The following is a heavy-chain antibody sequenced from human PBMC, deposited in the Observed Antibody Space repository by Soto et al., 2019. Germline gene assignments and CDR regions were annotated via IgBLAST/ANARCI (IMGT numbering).Heavy chain of an antibody. CDR2: IYYSGST. V-gene: IGHV4-30-4*01. CDR1: GGSISSGDYY. D-gene: IGHD3-22*01. Sequence: QVQLQESGPGLVKPSQTLSLTCTVSGGSISSGDYYWNWIRQPPGKGLEWIGYIYYSGSTYYNPALKSRVTISVDTSKNQFSLKLSSVTAADTAVYYCARDSYDSSGSSGYSFDYWGQGTLVIVSS. J-gene: IGHJ4*02. CDR3: ARDSYDSSGSSGYSFDY.